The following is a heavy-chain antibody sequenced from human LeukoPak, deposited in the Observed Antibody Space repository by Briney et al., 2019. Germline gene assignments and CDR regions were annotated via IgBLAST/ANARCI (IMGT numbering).Heavy chain of an antibody. D-gene: IGHD3-16*01. Sequence: GGSLRLSCAASGFTFDDYAMPWVRQAPGKGLEWVSGISWNSGSIGYADSVKGRFTISRDNAKNSLYLQMNSLRAEDTALYYCAKALVGEQYYFDYWGQGTLVTVSS. V-gene: IGHV3-9*01. J-gene: IGHJ4*02. CDR2: ISWNSGSI. CDR1: GFTFDDYA. CDR3: AKALVGEQYYFDY.